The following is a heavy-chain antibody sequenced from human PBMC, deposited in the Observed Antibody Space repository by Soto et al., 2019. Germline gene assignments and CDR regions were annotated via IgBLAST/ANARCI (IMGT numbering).Heavy chain of an antibody. CDR2: IRSKANSYAT. Sequence: EVQLVESGEGLVQPGGSLKLSCAASGFAFSGSAMHWVCQASGKGLEWVGRIRSKANSYATAYAASVKGRFTISRDDSKNTAYLQMNSLKTEDTAVYYCTRPDRYSLHYWGQGTLVTVSS. J-gene: IGHJ4*02. V-gene: IGHV3-73*02. CDR1: GFAFSGSA. CDR3: TRPDRYSLHY. D-gene: IGHD2-21*02.